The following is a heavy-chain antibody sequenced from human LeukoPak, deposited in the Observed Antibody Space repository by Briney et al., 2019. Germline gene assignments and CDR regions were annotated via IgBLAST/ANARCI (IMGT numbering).Heavy chain of an antibody. Sequence: PGGSLRLSCVASGFTFSIYTMSWVRQAPGKGLEWVSSITSSSSSMYSADSVKGRLTISRDNAKNSLYLQMNSLRAEDTAVYYCAKHRENYGDSCLDDYWGQGTLVTVSS. D-gene: IGHD4-17*01. CDR3: AKHRENYGDSCLDDY. V-gene: IGHV3-21*04. CDR2: ITSSSSSM. CDR1: GFTFSIYT. J-gene: IGHJ4*02.